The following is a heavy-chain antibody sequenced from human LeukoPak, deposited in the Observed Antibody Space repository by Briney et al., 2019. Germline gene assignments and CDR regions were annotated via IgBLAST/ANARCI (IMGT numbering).Heavy chain of an antibody. J-gene: IGHJ6*03. CDR3: AREIFRGLGAHTGPMIVARYMDV. CDR2: ISHSGST. Sequence: PSETLSLTCTVSAYSISSGYYWGWIRQPPGKGLEWIGSISHSGSTYYNPSLKSRVTISVDTSKNQFSLKLSSVTAADTAVYYCAREIFRGLGAHTGPMIVARYMDVWGKGTTVTVSS. CDR1: AYSISSGYY. V-gene: IGHV4-38-2*02. D-gene: IGHD3-22*01.